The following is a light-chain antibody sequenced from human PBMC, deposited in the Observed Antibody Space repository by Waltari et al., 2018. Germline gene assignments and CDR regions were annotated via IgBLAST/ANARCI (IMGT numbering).Light chain of an antibody. CDR2: NTY. V-gene: IGKV3-20*01. CDR3: QNYVRLPAT. Sequence: EIVLTQSPGTLSLSPGERATLPCRASQSVARALAWYQQKPGQPPRLPIYNTYTRATGVPDRFSGGGSGTDFSLTISRLEPEDFAVYYCQNYVRLPATFGQGTKVEIK. J-gene: IGKJ1*01. CDR1: QSVARA.